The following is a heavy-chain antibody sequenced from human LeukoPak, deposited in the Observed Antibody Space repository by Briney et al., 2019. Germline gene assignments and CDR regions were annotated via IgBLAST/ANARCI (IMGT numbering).Heavy chain of an antibody. CDR3: ARVARPPSPPFDP. V-gene: IGHV4-30-4*08. D-gene: IGHD6-6*01. J-gene: IGHJ5*02. CDR2: IYYSGST. Sequence: PSETLSLTCTVSGGSISSGDYYWSGIRQPPGKGLEWIGYIYYSGSTYYNPSLKSRVTISVDTSKNQFSLKLSSVTAADTAVYYCARVARPPSPPFDPWGQGTLVTVSS. CDR1: GGSISSGDYY.